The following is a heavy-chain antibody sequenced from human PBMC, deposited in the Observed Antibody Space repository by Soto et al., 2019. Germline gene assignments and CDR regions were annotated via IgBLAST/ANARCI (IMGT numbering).Heavy chain of an antibody. J-gene: IGHJ6*03. CDR2: INHSGST. D-gene: IGHD2-15*01. Sequence: SETLSLTCAVYGGSFSGYYWSWIRQPPVKGLEWIGEINHSGSTNYNPSLKSRVTISVDTSKNQFSLKLSSVTAADTAVYYCARGGSPTLYCSGGSCQRDYYYMDVWGKGTTVTVSS. CDR1: GGSFSGYY. V-gene: IGHV4-34*01. CDR3: ARGGSPTLYCSGGSCQRDYYYMDV.